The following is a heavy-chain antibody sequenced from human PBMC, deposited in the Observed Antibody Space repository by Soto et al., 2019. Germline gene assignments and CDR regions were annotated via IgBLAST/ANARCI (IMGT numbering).Heavy chain of an antibody. CDR3: ARDRGSGSFHYGMDV. Sequence: PSETLSLTCTVSGGSISSGDYYWSWIRQPPGKGLEWIGYIYYSGSTNYNPSLKSRVTISVDTSKNQFSLKLSSVTAADTAVYYCARDRGSGSFHYGMDVWGQGTTVTVSS. D-gene: IGHD3-10*01. V-gene: IGHV4-61*08. CDR1: GGSISSGDYY. J-gene: IGHJ6*02. CDR2: IYYSGST.